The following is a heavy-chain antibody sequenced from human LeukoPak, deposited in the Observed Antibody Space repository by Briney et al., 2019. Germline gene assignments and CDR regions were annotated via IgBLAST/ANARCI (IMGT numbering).Heavy chain of an antibody. CDR2: MNPNSGNT. CDR3: ARGRYCSSTSQGCYYYYGMDV. D-gene: IGHD2-2*01. Sequence: ASVKVSCKASGYTFTSYDINWVRQATGQGLEWMGWMNPNSGNTGYAQKFQGRVTMTRNTSISTAYMELSSLRSEDTAVYYCARGRYCSSTSQGCYYYYGMDVWGQGTTVTVSS. J-gene: IGHJ6*02. V-gene: IGHV1-8*01. CDR1: GYTFTSYD.